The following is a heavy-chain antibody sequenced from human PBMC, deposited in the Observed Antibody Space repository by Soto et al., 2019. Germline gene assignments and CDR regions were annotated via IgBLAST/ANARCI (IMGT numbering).Heavy chain of an antibody. CDR3: AKDIYYDSSGYYGAYFDY. J-gene: IGHJ4*02. D-gene: IGHD3-22*01. Sequence: EVPLLESGGGLVQPGGSLRLSCAASGFTFSSYAMSWVRQAPGKGLEWVSAISGSGGSTYYADSVKGRFTISRDNSKNTLYLQMNCLRAEDTAVYYCAKDIYYDSSGYYGAYFDYWGQGTLVTVSS. CDR1: GFTFSSYA. CDR2: ISGSGGST. V-gene: IGHV3-23*01.